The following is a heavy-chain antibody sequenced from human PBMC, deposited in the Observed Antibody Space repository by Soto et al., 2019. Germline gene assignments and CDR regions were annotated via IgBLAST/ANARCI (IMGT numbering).Heavy chain of an antibody. CDR3: ARAFFYHGSDSRGYSFDAFDF. J-gene: IGHJ3*01. CDR1: GYTFTSSG. V-gene: IGHV1-18*01. Sequence: QVQLVQSGAEVKKPGASVKVSCKASGYTFTSSGMSWVRQAPGQGLEWMGWISAHTGSSEYAQRFQGRVTMTTDRSTSTAYMELRSLRSDDTAVYYWARAFFYHGSDSRGYSFDAFDFWGPGTLVTVSS. CDR2: ISAHTGSS. D-gene: IGHD3-22*01.